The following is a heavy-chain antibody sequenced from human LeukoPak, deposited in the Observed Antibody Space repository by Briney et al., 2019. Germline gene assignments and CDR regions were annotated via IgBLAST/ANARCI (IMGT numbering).Heavy chain of an antibody. J-gene: IGHJ4*02. D-gene: IGHD3-16*02. Sequence: PSETLSLTCTVSGGSISSYYWSWIRQPPGKGLEWIGYISYSGSTNYNPSLKSRVTISVDTSKNQLCLKLNSVTAADTAVYYCARYIWGSYPTFEDYWGQGSLVTVSS. V-gene: IGHV4-59*01. CDR1: GGSISSYY. CDR2: ISYSGST. CDR3: ARYIWGSYPTFEDY.